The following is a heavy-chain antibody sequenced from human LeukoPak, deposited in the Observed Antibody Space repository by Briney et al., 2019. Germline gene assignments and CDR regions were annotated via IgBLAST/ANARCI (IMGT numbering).Heavy chain of an antibody. CDR3: ARTYGDSTFNWFDP. CDR2: IFHSGST. V-gene: IGHV4-4*02. D-gene: IGHD4-17*01. Sequence: MASETLSLTCAVSGGSISSSNWWSWVRQPPGKGLEWIGEIFHSGSTNYNPSLKSRVTISVDKSKNQFSLKLSSVTAADTAVYYCARTYGDSTFNWFDPWGQGTLVTVSS. CDR1: GGSISSSNW. J-gene: IGHJ5*02.